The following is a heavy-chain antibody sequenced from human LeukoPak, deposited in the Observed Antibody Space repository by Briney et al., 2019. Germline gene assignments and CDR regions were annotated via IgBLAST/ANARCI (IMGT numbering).Heavy chain of an antibody. CDR3: AKVGVPAAYYYYYMHV. CDR2: ISGSGGST. Sequence: GGSLRLSCAASGFTFSSYAMSWVRQAPGKGLEWVSAISGSGGSTYYADSVKGRFTISRDNSKNTLYLQMNSLRAEDTAVYYCAKVGVPAAYYYYYMHVWGKGTTVTVSS. V-gene: IGHV3-23*01. J-gene: IGHJ6*03. CDR1: GFTFSSYA. D-gene: IGHD2-2*01.